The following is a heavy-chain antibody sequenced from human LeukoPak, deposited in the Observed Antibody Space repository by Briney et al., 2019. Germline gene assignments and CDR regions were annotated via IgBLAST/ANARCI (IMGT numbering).Heavy chain of an antibody. D-gene: IGHD3-10*01. J-gene: IGHJ6*04. CDR2: ISGYNGNT. V-gene: IGHV1-18*04. Sequence: ASVKVSCKASGYTFTSYGISWVRQAPGQGLEWMGWISGYNGNTNYAQKLQGRVTMTTDTSTSTAYMELRSLRSDDTAVYYCARDIMMVRGVYHQYYGMDVWGKGTTVTVSS. CDR3: ARDIMMVRGVYHQYYGMDV. CDR1: GYTFTSYG.